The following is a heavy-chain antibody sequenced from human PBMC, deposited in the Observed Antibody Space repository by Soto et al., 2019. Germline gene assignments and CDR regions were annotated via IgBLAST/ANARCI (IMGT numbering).Heavy chain of an antibody. Sequence: QVLLVESGGGLVKAGGSLRLSCAASGFIFSDYYMSWVRQTPGKGPEWISYISTRSTYTNYADSVKGRFTISRDNTKNSLYLQMDSLRVEDTAVYYCARDLAWKRGKVGRYYYGMDVWGQGTTVTVSS. D-gene: IGHD1-1*01. CDR1: GFIFSDYY. J-gene: IGHJ6*02. V-gene: IGHV3-11*06. CDR2: ISTRSTYT. CDR3: ARDLAWKRGKVGRYYYGMDV.